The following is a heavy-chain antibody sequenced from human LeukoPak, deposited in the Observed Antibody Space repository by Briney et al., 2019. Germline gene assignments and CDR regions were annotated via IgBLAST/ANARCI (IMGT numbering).Heavy chain of an antibody. J-gene: IGHJ4*02. V-gene: IGHV4-59*02. CDR1: GASVNTDY. Sequence: SETLSLTCTVPGASVNTDYCSWIRQPPGKGLEWIGYTYNSGSTNYNPSLKSRVTISVDTSKNQFSLRLTSVTAADTAMYYCARDRGEGRERPFDYWGRGTLVTVSS. CDR3: ARDRGEGRERPFDY. D-gene: IGHD1-26*01. CDR2: TYNSGST.